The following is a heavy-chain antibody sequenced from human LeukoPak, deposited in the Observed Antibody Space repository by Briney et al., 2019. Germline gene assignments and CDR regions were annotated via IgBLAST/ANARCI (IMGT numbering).Heavy chain of an antibody. D-gene: IGHD6-19*01. CDR3: TRDILSGWYYFDF. V-gene: IGHV3-30*02. J-gene: IGHJ4*02. CDR1: GFTFSSYG. Sequence: PGGSLRLSCAASGFTFSSYGMHWVRQAPGKGLEWVAFIRYDGSNKYYADSVKGRFTISRDNSKNTLYLQMNSLKTEDTAVYYCTRDILSGWYYFDFWGQGTLVTVSS. CDR2: IRYDGSNK.